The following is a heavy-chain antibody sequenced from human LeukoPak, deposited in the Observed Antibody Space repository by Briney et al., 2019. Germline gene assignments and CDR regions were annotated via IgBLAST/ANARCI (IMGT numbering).Heavy chain of an antibody. CDR3: ASSGITGAYLFYY. CDR1: GFTFSSYS. CDR2: ISSSSSYI. V-gene: IGHV3-21*01. D-gene: IGHD1-20*01. J-gene: IGHJ4*02. Sequence: GGSLRLSCAASGFTFSSYSMNWVRKAPGKGLEWVSSISSSSSYIYYADSVKGRFTISRDNAKNSLYLQMNSLRAEDTAVYYCASSGITGAYLFYYWGQGTLVTVSS.